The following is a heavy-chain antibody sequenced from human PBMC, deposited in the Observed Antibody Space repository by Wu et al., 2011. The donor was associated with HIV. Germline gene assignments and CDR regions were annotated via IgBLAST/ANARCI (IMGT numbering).Heavy chain of an antibody. CDR1: GTFSSYA. V-gene: IGHV1-69*15. J-gene: IGHJ6*03. Sequence: GTFSSYAISWVRRRPLDKGLSGWKDHPFFGTSNYAQTFQDRVTITADESTSTAYMVLSSLRSEDTAVYYCAREYMVRGTYYFYYMDVWGKGTTVTVSS. D-gene: IGHD3-10*01. CDR3: AREYMVRGTYYFYYMDV. CDR2: HPFFGTS.